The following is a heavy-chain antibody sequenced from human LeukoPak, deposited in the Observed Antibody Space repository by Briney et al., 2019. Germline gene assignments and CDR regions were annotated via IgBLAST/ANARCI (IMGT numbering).Heavy chain of an antibody. Sequence: SETLSFTCTVSGGSISSYDWNWIRQPPGKGLEWIGYIYYSGSTNYNPSLKSRVTMSVDTSKNHFSLKLTSATAADTAVYYCATRGDGYTSWYFDLWGRRVLVTVSS. CDR1: GGSISSYD. D-gene: IGHD5-24*01. CDR2: IYYSGST. V-gene: IGHV4-59*01. J-gene: IGHJ2*01. CDR3: ATRGDGYTSWYFDL.